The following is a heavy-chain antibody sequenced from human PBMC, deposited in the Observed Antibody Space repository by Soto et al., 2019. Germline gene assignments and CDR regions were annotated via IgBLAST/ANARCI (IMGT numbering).Heavy chain of an antibody. Sequence: EVQLLESGGALVQPGGSLRLSCTTSGFTFSTTGMLWLRQPPGKGLEWVSAIGPDPSNTKYTDSVNGRFIISRDNSKNTVFLQMTSLGAEDTALYYCTTARHCSRDACPAAEWGQGTLITVSS. CDR3: TTARHCSRDACPAAE. V-gene: IGHV3-23*01. CDR2: IGPDPSNT. CDR1: GFTFSTTG. D-gene: IGHD2-21*01. J-gene: IGHJ4*02.